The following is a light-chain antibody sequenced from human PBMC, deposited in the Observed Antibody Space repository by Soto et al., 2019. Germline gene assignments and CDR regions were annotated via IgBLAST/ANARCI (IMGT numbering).Light chain of an antibody. CDR1: QGISSY. J-gene: IGKJ4*01. V-gene: IGKV1-9*01. CDR2: AAS. CDR3: QQLNSYLT. Sequence: DIQLTQSPSFLSASVGDRVTITCRASQGISSYLAWYQQKPGKAPKLLIYAASTLQSGVPSRFSGSGSGTEFTLTISRLQPEDFSTYYCQQLNSYLTFGGGTKVDIK.